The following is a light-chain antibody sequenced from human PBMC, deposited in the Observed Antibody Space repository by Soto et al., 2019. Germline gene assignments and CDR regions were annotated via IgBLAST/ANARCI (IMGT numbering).Light chain of an antibody. CDR1: ESINTW. J-gene: IGKJ2*01. V-gene: IGKV1-5*01. CDR3: QQSCSAPYT. Sequence: DIQLTQSPSTLSVSVGDRVTITCRASESINTWLAWYQQKPGRAPKLLIYDASNLESGVPSRFSGSSSGTEFILTIDSVQPDDFGTYYCQQSCSAPYTFGQGTNLEIK. CDR2: DAS.